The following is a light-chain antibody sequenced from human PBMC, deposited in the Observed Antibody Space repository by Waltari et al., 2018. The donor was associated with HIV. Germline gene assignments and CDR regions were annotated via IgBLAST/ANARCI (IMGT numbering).Light chain of an antibody. J-gene: IGLJ2*01. CDR1: SSDVGRYNL. CDR2: EVS. Sequence: QSALTQPASVSGSPGQSLTISCTGTSSDVGRYNLVSWYPQHPGKAPKLMIYEVSKRPSGVSNRFSGSKSGNTASLTISGLQAEDEADYYCCSYAGSSTVVFGGGTKLTVL. CDR3: CSYAGSSTVV. V-gene: IGLV2-23*02.